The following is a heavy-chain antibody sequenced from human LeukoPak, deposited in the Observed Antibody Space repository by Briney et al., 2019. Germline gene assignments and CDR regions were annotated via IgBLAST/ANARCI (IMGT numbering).Heavy chain of an antibody. CDR1: GFTVTSNY. Sequence: GGSLRLSCAASGFTVTSNYMTWVRQAPGKGLEWVSSISSSSSYIYYADSVKGRFTISRDNAKNSLYLQMNSLRAEDTAVYYCARHSDYDILTGPNDYWGQGTLVTVSS. CDR2: ISSSSSYI. CDR3: ARHSDYDILTGPNDY. D-gene: IGHD3-9*01. J-gene: IGHJ4*02. V-gene: IGHV3-21*01.